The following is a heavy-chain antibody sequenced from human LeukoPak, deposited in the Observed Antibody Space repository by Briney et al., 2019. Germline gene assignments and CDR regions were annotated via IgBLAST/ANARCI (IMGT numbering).Heavy chain of an antibody. D-gene: IGHD6-19*01. CDR3: ARPPRIAVAVYGTWFDP. Sequence: GGSLRLSCAASGFTFSSYAMSWVRQAPGKGLEWVSAISGSGGSTYYADSVKGRFTISRDNAKNSLYLQMNSLRAEDTAVYYCARPPRIAVAVYGTWFDPWGQGTLVTVSS. J-gene: IGHJ5*02. V-gene: IGHV3-23*01. CDR2: ISGSGGST. CDR1: GFTFSSYA.